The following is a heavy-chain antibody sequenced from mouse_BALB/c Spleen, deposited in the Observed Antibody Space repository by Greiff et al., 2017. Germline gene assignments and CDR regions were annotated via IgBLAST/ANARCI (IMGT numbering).Heavy chain of an antibody. J-gene: IGHJ2*01. Sequence: EVQVVESGGGLVKPGGSLKLSCAASGFTFSSYTMSWVRQTPEKRLEWVATISSGGSYTYYPDSVKGRFTISRDNAKNTLYLQMSSLKSEDTAMYYCTRDYYGSPYYFDYWGQGTTLTVSS. D-gene: IGHD1-1*01. CDR3: TRDYYGSPYYFDY. CDR2: ISSGGSYT. V-gene: IGHV5-6-4*01. CDR1: GFTFSSYT.